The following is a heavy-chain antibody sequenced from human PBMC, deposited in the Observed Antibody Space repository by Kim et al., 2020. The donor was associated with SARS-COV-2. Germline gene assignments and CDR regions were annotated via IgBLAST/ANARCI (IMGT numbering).Heavy chain of an antibody. V-gene: IGHV3-11*04. CDR1: GFTFSDYY. J-gene: IGHJ5*02. CDR2: ISSSGSTI. D-gene: IGHD6-13*01. CDR3: ARDRSSSWYPGGWFDP. Sequence: GGSLRLSCAASGFTFSDYYMSWIRQAPGKGLEWVSYISSSGSTIYYADSVKGRFTISRDNAKNSLYLQMNSLRAEDTAVYYCARDRSSSWYPGGWFDPWGQGTLVTVSS.